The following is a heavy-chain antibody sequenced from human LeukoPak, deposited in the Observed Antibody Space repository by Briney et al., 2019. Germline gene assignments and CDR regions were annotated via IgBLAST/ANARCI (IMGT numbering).Heavy chain of an antibody. CDR3: ATLTIRGSYYFDY. V-gene: IGHV3-30*04. CDR2: ISYDGSNK. CDR1: GFTFSSYA. D-gene: IGHD1-26*01. Sequence: GGSLRLSCAASGFTFSSYAMHWVRQAPGKGLEWVAVISYDGSNKYYADSVKGRFTISRDNSENTLYLQMNSLRAEDTAVYYCATLTIRGSYYFDYWGQGTLVTVSS. J-gene: IGHJ4*02.